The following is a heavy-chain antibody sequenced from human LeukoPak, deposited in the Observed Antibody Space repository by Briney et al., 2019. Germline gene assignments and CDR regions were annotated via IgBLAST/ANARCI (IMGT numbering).Heavy chain of an antibody. CDR2: ISSDSGDT. V-gene: IGHV1-2*02. Sequence: GASGKVSCKASGYTFTGYNVHGVRQAPGQGLEGVGWISSDSGDTDCAQKSQARVSMTRDTARNTVYMELSRVTAEDTAVYYCARRMVSPHTKERNDAFNIWAQGAVVTVSS. CDR3: ARRMVSPHTKERNDAFNI. D-gene: IGHD2-8*01. CDR1: GYTFTGYN. J-gene: IGHJ3*02.